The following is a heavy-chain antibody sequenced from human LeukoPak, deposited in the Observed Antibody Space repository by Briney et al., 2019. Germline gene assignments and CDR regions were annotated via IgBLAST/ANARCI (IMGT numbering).Heavy chain of an antibody. CDR1: GFTFGDYA. D-gene: IGHD3-10*01. CDR3: ARDFSASGSLDY. J-gene: IGHJ4*02. V-gene: IGHV3-49*05. Sequence: KPGRSLRLSCTASGFTFGDYAMSWFRQAPGKGLEWVGFIRSKAYGGTTEYAASVRGRFTISRDNAKNSLYLQMNSLRVEDTAVYYCARDFSASGSLDYWGQGTLVTVSS. CDR2: IRSKAYGGTT.